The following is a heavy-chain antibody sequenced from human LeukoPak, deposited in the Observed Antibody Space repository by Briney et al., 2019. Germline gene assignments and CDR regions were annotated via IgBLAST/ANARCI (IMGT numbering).Heavy chain of an antibody. D-gene: IGHD2-15*01. CDR2: ISWNSGSI. Sequence: GRSLRLSCAASGFTFDDYAMHWVRQAPGKGLEWVSGISWNSGSIGYADSVKGRFTISRDNAKNSLYLQMNSLRAEDTALYYCAKGHGVAVIAATPFDIWGQGTMVTVSS. CDR1: GFTFDDYA. CDR3: AKGHGVAVIAATPFDI. V-gene: IGHV3-9*01. J-gene: IGHJ3*02.